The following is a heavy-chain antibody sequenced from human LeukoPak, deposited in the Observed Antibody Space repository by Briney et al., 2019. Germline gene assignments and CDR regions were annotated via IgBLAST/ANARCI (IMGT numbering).Heavy chain of an antibody. CDR2: ISYDGSNK. Sequence: PGGSLRLSCAASGFTFISYVIHWVRQAPGKGLEWVAVISYDGSNKYYADSVKGRFTISRDNSKNTLYRQMNSLRAEDTAVYYCAKKGYYDGSGYYMYYFDHWGQGTLVTVSS. CDR3: AKKGYYDGSGYYMYYFDH. D-gene: IGHD3-22*01. CDR1: GFTFISYV. V-gene: IGHV3-30-3*02. J-gene: IGHJ4*02.